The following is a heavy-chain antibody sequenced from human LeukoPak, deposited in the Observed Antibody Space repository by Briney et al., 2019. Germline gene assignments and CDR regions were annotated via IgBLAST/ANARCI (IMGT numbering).Heavy chain of an antibody. CDR3: ATKRYNWNQ. Sequence: PSETLSLTCAVYGGSFSGYYWSWIRQPPGKGLEWIGEINHSGSTNYNPSLKSRVTISVDTSKDQFSLKLSSVTAADTAVYYCATKRYNWNQWGQGTLVTVSS. D-gene: IGHD1-20*01. J-gene: IGHJ4*02. CDR1: GGSFSGYY. CDR2: INHSGST. V-gene: IGHV4-34*01.